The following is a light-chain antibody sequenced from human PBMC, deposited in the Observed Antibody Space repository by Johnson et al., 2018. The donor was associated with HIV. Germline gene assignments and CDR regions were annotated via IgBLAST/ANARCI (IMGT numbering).Light chain of an antibody. V-gene: IGLV1-51*01. CDR1: TSNIGNND. Sequence: QSVLTQPPSVSAAPGQKVTFSCSGSTSNIGNNDVSWYRHLPGTAPKLLIYDNYKRPSGIPDRFSGSKSGTSATLDITGLQTGDEADYYCGTWDSSLGVYVFATGTKVTV. J-gene: IGLJ1*01. CDR3: GTWDSSLGVYV. CDR2: DNY.